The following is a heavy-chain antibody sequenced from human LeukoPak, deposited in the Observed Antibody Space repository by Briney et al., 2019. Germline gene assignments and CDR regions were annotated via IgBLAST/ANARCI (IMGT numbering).Heavy chain of an antibody. V-gene: IGHV4-39*07. Sequence: SETLSLTCTVSGGSISSSSYYWGWIRQPPGKGLEWIGSIYYSGSTYYNPSLKSRVTISVDTSKNQFSLRLSSVTAADTAVYYCAREGAPAAPFRYYGMDVWGQGTTVTVSS. CDR1: GGSISSSSYY. CDR2: IYYSGST. CDR3: AREGAPAAPFRYYGMDV. J-gene: IGHJ6*02. D-gene: IGHD2-2*01.